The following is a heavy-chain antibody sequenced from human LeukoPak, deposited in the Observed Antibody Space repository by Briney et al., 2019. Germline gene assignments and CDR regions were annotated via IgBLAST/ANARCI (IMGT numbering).Heavy chain of an antibody. V-gene: IGHV6-1*01. D-gene: IGHD6-13*01. J-gene: IGHJ6*02. CDR1: GDSVSSNSAA. Sequence: SQTLSLTCAISGDSVSSNSAAWNWIRQSPSRGLEWLGRTYYRSKWYNDYAVSVKSRITINPDTSKNQFSLQLNSVTPEDTAVYYCARDEALIAAAGVYYGMDVRGQGTTVTVSS. CDR3: ARDEALIAAAGVYYGMDV. CDR2: TYYRSKWYN.